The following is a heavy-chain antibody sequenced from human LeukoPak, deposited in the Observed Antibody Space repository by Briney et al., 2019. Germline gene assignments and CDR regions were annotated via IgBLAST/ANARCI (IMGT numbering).Heavy chain of an antibody. CDR3: ASTPGIAVAVDY. CDR1: GFTFSSYS. D-gene: IGHD6-19*01. Sequence: GGSLRLSCAASGFTFSSYSMNWVRQAPGKGLEWVSSISSSSSYIYYADSVKGRFTISRDNAKNSLYLQMNSLRAEDTAVYYCASTPGIAVAVDYWGQGTLVTVSS. CDR2: ISSSSSYI. V-gene: IGHV3-21*01. J-gene: IGHJ4*02.